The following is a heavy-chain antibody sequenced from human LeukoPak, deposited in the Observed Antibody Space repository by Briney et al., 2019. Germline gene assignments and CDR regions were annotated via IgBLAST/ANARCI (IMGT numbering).Heavy chain of an antibody. CDR1: GFTFTSYA. CDR3: AKRGAEVGATVAPGDY. D-gene: IGHD1-26*01. CDR2: ISGRGGST. V-gene: IGHV3-23*01. Sequence: PGGSLRLSCAASGFTFTSYAMSWVRQAPGKGLEWVSAISGRGGSTYYADSVEGRFTISSEHSKNTLYLQMNSLRAEDTAVYYCAKRGAEVGATVAPGDYWGQGTLVTVSS. J-gene: IGHJ4*02.